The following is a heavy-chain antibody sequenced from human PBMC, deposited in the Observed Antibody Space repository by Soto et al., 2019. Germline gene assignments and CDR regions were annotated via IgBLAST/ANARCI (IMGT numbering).Heavy chain of an antibody. J-gene: IGHJ5*02. D-gene: IGHD1-7*01. CDR2: IYYSGST. Sequence: QVQLQESGPGLVKPSQTLSLTCTVSGGSISSGGYYWSWIRQHPGKGLEWIGYIYYSGSTYYNPYLKSRVTISVDTSKNQFSLKLSSVTAADTAVYYCARDVLRLAGTTLGWFDPWGQGTLVTVSS. CDR1: GGSISSGGYY. CDR3: ARDVLRLAGTTLGWFDP. V-gene: IGHV4-31*03.